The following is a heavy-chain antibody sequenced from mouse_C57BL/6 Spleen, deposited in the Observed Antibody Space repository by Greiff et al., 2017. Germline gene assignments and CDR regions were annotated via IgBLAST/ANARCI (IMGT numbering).Heavy chain of an antibody. V-gene: IGHV5-4*01. D-gene: IGHD1-1*01. CDR1: GLAFSSYA. J-gene: IGHJ1*03. CDR2: SSYGGSYT. Sequence: EVQAVESGGGLVKPGGSLKLSCAGFGLAFSSYARSGVRQTPEKRLASGATSSYGGSYTYYPDNVKGRFPISRDNAKNNLYLQMSHLKSEDTAMYYCARDRYYGSSYWYFDVWGTGTTGTVSS. CDR3: ARDRYYGSSYWYFDV.